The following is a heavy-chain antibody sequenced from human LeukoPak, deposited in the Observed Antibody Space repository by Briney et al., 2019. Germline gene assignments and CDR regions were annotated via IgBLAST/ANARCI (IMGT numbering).Heavy chain of an antibody. V-gene: IGHV3-53*01. CDR2: IYSGGST. D-gene: IGHD4-23*01. J-gene: IGHJ4*02. CDR1: GFTVSSNY. CDR3: ARIDLLGGKGDY. Sequence: PGGSLRLSCAASGFTVSSNYISWVRQAPGKGLECVSVIYSGGSTYYADSVKGRFTISRDNSKNTLYLQMNSLRAEDTAVYYCARIDLLGGKGDYWGQGTLVTVSS.